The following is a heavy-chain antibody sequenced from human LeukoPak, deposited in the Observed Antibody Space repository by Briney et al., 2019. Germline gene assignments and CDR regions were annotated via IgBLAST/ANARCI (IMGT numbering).Heavy chain of an antibody. CDR2: ITSSGTVR. Sequence: GGSLRLSCAAPEFTLSDHYMSWIRQAPGKGLEWLSYITSSGTVRYYADSVKGRFTISRDNARNSLFLQMDSLGVEDTAVYYCATEGSGTYFEYWGQGTLVTVSS. CDR3: ATEGSGTYFEY. D-gene: IGHD1-26*01. J-gene: IGHJ4*02. V-gene: IGHV3-11*01. CDR1: EFTLSDHY.